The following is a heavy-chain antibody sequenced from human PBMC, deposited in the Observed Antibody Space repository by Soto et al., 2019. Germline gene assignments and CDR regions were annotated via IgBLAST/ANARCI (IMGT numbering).Heavy chain of an antibody. CDR2: IYLGDSDT. CDR1: GYIFTTPW. V-gene: IGHV5-51*01. CDR3: ARNRPLRRLRFLEWLPPYYYYGMDV. J-gene: IGHJ6*02. Sequence: PGESLKISCKVSGYIFTTPWIAWVRQMPGKGLEWMGIIYLGDSDTRYSPSFQGQVTISADKSIITAYLQWSSLKASDTAMYYCARNRPLRRLRFLEWLPPYYYYGMDVWGQGTTVTVSS. D-gene: IGHD3-3*01.